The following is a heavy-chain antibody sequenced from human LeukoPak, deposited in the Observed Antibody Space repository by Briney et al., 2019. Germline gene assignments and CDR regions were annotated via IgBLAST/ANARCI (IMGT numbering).Heavy chain of an antibody. D-gene: IGHD4-17*01. J-gene: IGHJ4*02. V-gene: IGHV4-30-4*08. CDR2: IYYSGST. CDR1: GGSISSNAYY. CDR3: ASIPYYGQSPLFDY. Sequence: SQTLSLTCTVSGGSISSNAYYWSWIRQHPGKGLEWIGYIYYSGSTYYNPSLKSRVTISVDTSKNQFSPKLSSVTAADTAVYYCASIPYYGQSPLFDYWGQGTLVTVSS.